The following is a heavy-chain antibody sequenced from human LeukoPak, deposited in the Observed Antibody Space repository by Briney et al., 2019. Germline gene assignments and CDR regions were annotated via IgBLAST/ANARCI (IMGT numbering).Heavy chain of an antibody. Sequence: SETLSLTCIVSGYSIRSGYDWSWIRQPPGKGLEWIGEINHSGSTNYNPSLKSRVTISVDTSKNQFSLKLSSVTAADTAVYYCARQGYSGSYRFDPWGQGTLVTVSS. J-gene: IGHJ5*02. D-gene: IGHD1-26*01. CDR2: INHSGST. V-gene: IGHV4-34*01. CDR1: GYSIRSGYD. CDR3: ARQGYSGSYRFDP.